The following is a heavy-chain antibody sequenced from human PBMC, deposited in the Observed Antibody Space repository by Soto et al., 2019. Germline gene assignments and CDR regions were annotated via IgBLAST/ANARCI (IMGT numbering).Heavy chain of an antibody. J-gene: IGHJ3*02. Sequence: GGSLRLSCESSGFTFSIAWMSWVRQAPGKGLEWVGRIRNKNDGGTADYAAPVKGRFTISRDDSKNTLYLQMNSLKTEDTAVYYCTAMNDRDAFEIWGQGTMVTVS. CDR2: IRNKNDGGTA. CDR1: GFTFSIAW. CDR3: TAMNDRDAFEI. V-gene: IGHV3-15*01. D-gene: IGHD1-1*01.